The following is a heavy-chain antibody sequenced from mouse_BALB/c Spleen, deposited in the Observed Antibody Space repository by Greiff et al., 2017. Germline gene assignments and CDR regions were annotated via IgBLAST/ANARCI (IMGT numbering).Heavy chain of an antibody. V-gene: IGHV1S41*01. CDR2: IAPGSGST. Sequence: DLVKPGASVKLSCKASGYTFTSYWINWIKQRPGQGLEWIGRIAPGSGSTYYNEMFKGKATLTVDTSSSTAYIQLSSLSSEDSADYFCARWAGGNYGRYFDVWGAGTTVTVSS. J-gene: IGHJ1*01. D-gene: IGHD2-1*01. CDR1: GYTFTSYW. CDR3: ARWAGGNYGRYFDV.